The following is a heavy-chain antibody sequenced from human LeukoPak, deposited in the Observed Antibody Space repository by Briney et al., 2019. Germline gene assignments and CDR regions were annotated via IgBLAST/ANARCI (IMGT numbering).Heavy chain of an antibody. CDR1: GGSISSYY. CDR3: ARAPRTPRYCSSTSCYHGGYYYYYYMDV. Sequence: SETLSLTCTVCGGSISSYYWSWIRLPRGKGQELIGNFYYSGSTNYNPSLKSRVTISVDTSKNQFSLKLSSVTAADTAVYYCARAPRTPRYCSSTSCYHGGYYYYYYMDVWGKGTTVTVSS. CDR2: FYYSGST. V-gene: IGHV4-59*01. J-gene: IGHJ6*03. D-gene: IGHD2-2*01.